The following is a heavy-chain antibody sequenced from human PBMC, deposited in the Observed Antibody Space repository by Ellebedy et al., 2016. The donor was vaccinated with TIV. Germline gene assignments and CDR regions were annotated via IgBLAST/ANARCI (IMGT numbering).Heavy chain of an antibody. V-gene: IGHV3-11*04. J-gene: IGHJ4*02. CDR3: ARETTGIDY. D-gene: IGHD4-17*01. CDR2: ISSSGSTI. CDR1: GFTFSDYY. Sequence: GESLKISXAASGFTFSDYYMSWIRQAPGKGLEWVSYISSSGSTIYYADSVKGRFTISRDNAKNSLYLQMNSLRDEDTAVYYCARETTGIDYWGQGTLVTVSS.